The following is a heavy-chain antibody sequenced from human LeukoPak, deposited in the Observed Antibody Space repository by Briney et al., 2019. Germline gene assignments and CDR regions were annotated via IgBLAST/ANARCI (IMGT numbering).Heavy chain of an antibody. CDR3: ARHGSTDYFDY. D-gene: IGHD2-2*03. CDR1: GGSISSTTSS. CDR2: IYYSGST. Sequence: SETLSLTCAVSGGSISSTTSSWGWIRQPPGKGLEWIGRIYYSGSTFYNPSLKSRVTISVDTSKNQLSLRLSSVTAADTAVYYCARHGSTDYFDYWGQGTLVTVSS. J-gene: IGHJ4*02. V-gene: IGHV4-39*01.